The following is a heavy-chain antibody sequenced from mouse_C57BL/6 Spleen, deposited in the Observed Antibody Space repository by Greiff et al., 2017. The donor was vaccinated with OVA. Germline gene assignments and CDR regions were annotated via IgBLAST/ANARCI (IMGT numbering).Heavy chain of an antibody. CDR1: GYTFTDYE. Sequence: VKLQESGAELVRPGASVTLSCKASGYTFTDYEMHWVKQTPVHGLEWIGAIDPETGGTAYNQKFKGKAILTADKSSSTAYMELRSLTSEDSAVYYCTYGNYGAWFAYWGQGTLVTVSA. CDR2: IDPETGGT. CDR3: TYGNYGAWFAY. D-gene: IGHD2-1*01. J-gene: IGHJ3*01. V-gene: IGHV1-15*01.